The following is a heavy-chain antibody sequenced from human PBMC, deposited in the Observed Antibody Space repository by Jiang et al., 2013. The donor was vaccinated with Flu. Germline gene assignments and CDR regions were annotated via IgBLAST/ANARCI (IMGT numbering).Heavy chain of an antibody. CDR3: AKHRYYYDSSGYYYPDY. J-gene: IGHJ4*02. D-gene: IGHD3-22*01. V-gene: IGHV4-39*01. CDR1: GGSISSSSYY. Sequence: LLKPSETLSLTCTVSGGSISSSSYYWGWIRQPPGKGLEWIGSIYYSGSTYYNPSLKSRVTISVDTSKNQFSLKLSSVTAADTAVYYCAKHRYYYDSSGYYYPDYWGQGTLVTVSS. CDR2: IYYSGST.